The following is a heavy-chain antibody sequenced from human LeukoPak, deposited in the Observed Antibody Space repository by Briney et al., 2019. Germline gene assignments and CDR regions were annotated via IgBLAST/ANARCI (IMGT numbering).Heavy chain of an antibody. J-gene: IGHJ3*02. Sequence: GESLKISCKGSEYSFSSYWIGWVRQMPGKGLEWMGIIYPGDSDTRYSPSFQGQVTISADKSISTAYLQWSSLKASDTAVYYCARPAYYDILTGYAYFGAFDIWGQGTMVTVSS. CDR3: ARPAYYDILTGYAYFGAFDI. CDR1: EYSFSSYW. D-gene: IGHD3-9*01. CDR2: IYPGDSDT. V-gene: IGHV5-51*01.